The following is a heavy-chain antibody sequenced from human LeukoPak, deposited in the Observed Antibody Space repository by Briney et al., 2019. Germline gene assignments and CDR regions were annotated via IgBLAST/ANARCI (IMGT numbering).Heavy chain of an antibody. CDR1: GFTFSSYW. CDR3: ARDREGHRYGYDYYMDV. CDR2: INSDGSST. J-gene: IGHJ6*03. D-gene: IGHD5-18*01. V-gene: IGHV3-74*01. Sequence: SGGSLRLSFSASGFTFSSYWMHWVRQAPGKGLVWVSLINSDGSSTSYADSVKGRFTISIDNAKKSLYLKMNSLRAEDTAVYYCARDREGHRYGYDYYMDVWGKGTTVTVSS.